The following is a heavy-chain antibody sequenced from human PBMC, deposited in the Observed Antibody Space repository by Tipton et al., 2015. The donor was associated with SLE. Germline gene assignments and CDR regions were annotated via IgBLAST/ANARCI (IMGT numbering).Heavy chain of an antibody. V-gene: IGHV4-34*01. D-gene: IGHD1-26*01. CDR2: INHSGST. CDR3: ARAEVGPTSNYHYYDMDV. Sequence: TLSLTCAVYGGSFSGYCWSWIRQPPGKGLEWIGEINHSGSTNYNPSLKSRLTISVDTSKNQFSLKLTSVTAADTAVYYCARAEVGPTSNYHYYDMDVWGQGTTVTVSS. J-gene: IGHJ6*02. CDR1: GGSFSGYC.